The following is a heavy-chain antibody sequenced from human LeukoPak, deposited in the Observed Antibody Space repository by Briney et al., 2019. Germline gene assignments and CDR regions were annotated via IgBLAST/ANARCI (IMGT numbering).Heavy chain of an antibody. J-gene: IGHJ5*02. CDR2: VYHSGST. V-gene: IGHV4-30-2*01. CDR3: ARDGIVVVPAAIPEYNWFDP. CDR1: GGSISSGGFS. Sequence: PSETLSLTCAVSGGSISSGGFSWSWIRQLPGKGLEWIGYVYHSGSTYYNPSLKSRVTISVDRSKNQFSLKLSSVTAADTAVYYCARDGIVVVPAAIPEYNWFDPWGQGTLVTVSS. D-gene: IGHD2-2*02.